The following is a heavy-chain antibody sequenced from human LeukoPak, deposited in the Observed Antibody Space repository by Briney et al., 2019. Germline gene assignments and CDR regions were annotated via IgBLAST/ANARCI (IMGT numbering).Heavy chain of an antibody. D-gene: IGHD2-2*01. CDR2: IRSKAYGGTT. J-gene: IGHJ5*02. V-gene: IGHV3-49*03. Sequence: GGSLRLSCTASGFTFGDYAMSWFRQAPGKGLEWVGFIRSKAYGGTTEYAASVKGRFTISRDDSKSIAYLQMDSLKTEDTAVYYCTRAYTQLGFDPWGQGTLVTVSS. CDR1: GFTFGDYA. CDR3: TRAYTQLGFDP.